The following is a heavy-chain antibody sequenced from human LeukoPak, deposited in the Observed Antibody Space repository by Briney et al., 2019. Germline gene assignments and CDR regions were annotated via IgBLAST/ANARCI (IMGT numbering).Heavy chain of an antibody. CDR3: SRYSSEPGIFDY. CDR2: IIPIFGTA. CDR1: GGTFSSYA. J-gene: IGHJ4*02. D-gene: IGHD1-14*01. Sequence: SVKVSCKVSGGTFSSYAISWVRQAPGQGLEWMGGIIPIFGTANYAQKFQGRVTITTDESTSTAHMELSSLRSEDTAVYYCSRYSSEPGIFDYWGQGTLVTVSS. V-gene: IGHV1-69*05.